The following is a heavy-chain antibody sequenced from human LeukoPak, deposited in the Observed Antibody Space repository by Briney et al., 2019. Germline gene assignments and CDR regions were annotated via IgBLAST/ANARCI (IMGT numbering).Heavy chain of an antibody. CDR1: GVSINTYY. D-gene: IGHD2-2*01. Sequence: SETLSLTCTVSGVSINTYYASWIRQAPGKGLEFIGFIYNGGNTNYNPSLKSRATMSVDTSKNQFSLKLSSVTAADTAVYYCATIVVVPAAISEHWSWYFDLWGRGTLVTVSS. V-gene: IGHV4-4*09. J-gene: IGHJ2*01. CDR3: ATIVVVPAAISEHWSWYFDL. CDR2: IYNGGNT.